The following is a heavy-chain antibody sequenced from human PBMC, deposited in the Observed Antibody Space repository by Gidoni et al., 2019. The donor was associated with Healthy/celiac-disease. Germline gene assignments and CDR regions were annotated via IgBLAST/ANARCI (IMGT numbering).Heavy chain of an antibody. Sequence: QVQLVESGGGVVQPGRSLRLSCAASGFTFSSDGMHWVRQAPGKGLEWVAVIWYDGSNKYYADSVKGRFTSSRDNSKNTLYLQMNSLRAEDTAVYYCASSYYYYYMDVWGKGTTVTVSS. CDR2: IWYDGSNK. V-gene: IGHV3-33*01. CDR3: ASSYYYYYMDV. CDR1: GFTFSSDG. J-gene: IGHJ6*03.